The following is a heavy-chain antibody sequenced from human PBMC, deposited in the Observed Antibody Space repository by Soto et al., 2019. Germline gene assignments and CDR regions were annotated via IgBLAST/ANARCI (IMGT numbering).Heavy chain of an antibody. CDR1: GYTFTSYD. Sequence: QVQLVQSGAEVKKPGASVKVSCKASGYTFTSYDINWVRQATGQGLEWMGWMNPNSGNTGYAQKFQGRVTKTRITSLSTAYMELGSLRSEDTAVYYCARAPQLVQVGNWFDPGGQGTLVTVSS. J-gene: IGHJ5*02. D-gene: IGHD6-13*01. V-gene: IGHV1-8*01. CDR2: MNPNSGNT. CDR3: ARAPQLVQVGNWFDP.